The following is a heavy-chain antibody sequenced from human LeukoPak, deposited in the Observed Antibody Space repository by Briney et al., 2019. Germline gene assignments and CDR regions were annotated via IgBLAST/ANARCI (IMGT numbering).Heavy chain of an antibody. CDR2: INPSAGAT. J-gene: IGHJ4*02. Sequence: ASLKGSCKATGYTFTNYYIHWVRKAPGQVLMWMEIINPSAGATSYAQKFRGRVTMTRVTSTSTVYMELSSLRSEDTAVYYCATDRGYCTSNRCYERNYFDYWGQGSLVTVSS. V-gene: IGHV1-46*01. CDR1: GYTFTNYY. D-gene: IGHD2-2*01. CDR3: ATDRGYCTSNRCYERNYFDY.